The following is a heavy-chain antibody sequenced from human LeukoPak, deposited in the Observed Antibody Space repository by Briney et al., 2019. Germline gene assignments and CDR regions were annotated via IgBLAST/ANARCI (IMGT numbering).Heavy chain of an antibody. D-gene: IGHD3-10*01. V-gene: IGHV3-30*04. CDR3: ARVTMVRYYMDV. Sequence: GGSLRLSCAASGFTFSSYAMHWVRQAPSKGLEWVAVISYDGSNKYYADSVKGRFTISRDNSKNTLYLQMNSLRAEDTAVYYCARVTMVRYYMDVWGKGTTVTVSS. CDR1: GFTFSSYA. J-gene: IGHJ6*03. CDR2: ISYDGSNK.